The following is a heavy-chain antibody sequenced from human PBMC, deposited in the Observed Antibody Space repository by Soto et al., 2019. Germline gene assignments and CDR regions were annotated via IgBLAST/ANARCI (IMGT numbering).Heavy chain of an antibody. CDR1: GYTFTSYG. CDR2: ISAYNGNT. Sequence: ASVKVSCKASGYTFTSYGISWVRQAPGQGLEWMGWISAYNGNTNYAQKLQGRVTMTTDTSTSTAYMELRSLSSDDTAVYYCAREGGSVLRWFGECLYGMNVCGQGTTVTVSS. V-gene: IGHV1-18*04. D-gene: IGHD3-10*01. J-gene: IGHJ6*02. CDR3: AREGGSVLRWFGECLYGMNV.